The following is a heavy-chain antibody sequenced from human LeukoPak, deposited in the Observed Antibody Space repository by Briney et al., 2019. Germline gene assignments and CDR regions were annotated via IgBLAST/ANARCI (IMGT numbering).Heavy chain of an antibody. J-gene: IGHJ4*02. CDR1: GYTFTSSD. D-gene: IGHD3-22*01. Sequence: GASVKVSCTASGYTFTSSDINWVRQATGQGLEWMCWINPNSGNTGYAQKVQGRVTMTTNTSISTAYMELSSLRSEDTAVYYCAREPTDYDSSGKSDYWGQGTLVTVSS. CDR2: INPNSGNT. CDR3: AREPTDYDSSGKSDY. V-gene: IGHV1-8*01.